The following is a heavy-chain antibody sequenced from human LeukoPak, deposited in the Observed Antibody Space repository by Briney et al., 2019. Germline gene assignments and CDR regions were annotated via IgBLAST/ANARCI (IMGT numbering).Heavy chain of an antibody. CDR1: GFTFSSYA. Sequence: GGSLRLSCAASGFTFSSYAMHWVRQAPGKGLEWVAVISYDGSNKYYADSVKGRFTISRDNSKNTLYLQMNSLRAEDTAVYYCARGPWVDYGSGSYYYGMDVWGQGTTVTVSS. V-gene: IGHV3-30-3*01. CDR2: ISYDGSNK. D-gene: IGHD3-10*01. CDR3: ARGPWVDYGSGSYYYGMDV. J-gene: IGHJ6*02.